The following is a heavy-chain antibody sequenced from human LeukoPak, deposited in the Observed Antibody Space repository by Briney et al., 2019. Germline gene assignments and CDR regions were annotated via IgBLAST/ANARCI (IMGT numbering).Heavy chain of an antibody. J-gene: IGHJ3*02. V-gene: IGHV3-23*01. Sequence: GGSLRLSCAASGFTFSSYAMSWVRQAPGKGLEWVSAISGSGGSTYYADSVKGRFTISRDNSKNTLYLQMNSLRAEDTAVYYCAKHLEQWLVRGWAFDIWGQGTMVTVSS. D-gene: IGHD6-19*01. CDR1: GFTFSSYA. CDR2: ISGSGGST. CDR3: AKHLEQWLVRGWAFDI.